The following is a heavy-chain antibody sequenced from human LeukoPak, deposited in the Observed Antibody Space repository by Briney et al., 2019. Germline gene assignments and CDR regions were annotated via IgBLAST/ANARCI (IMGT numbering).Heavy chain of an antibody. CDR1: GGSISSYY. CDR3: TSWSTAIDAFDI. CDR2: IYYSGST. Sequence: PSETLSLTCTVSGGSISSYYWSWIRQPPGKGLEWIGYIYYSGSTNYNPSLKSRVTISVDTSKNQFSLKLSSVTAADTAVYYCTSWSTAIDAFDIWGQGTMVTVSS. V-gene: IGHV4-59*01. D-gene: IGHD2-21*02. J-gene: IGHJ3*02.